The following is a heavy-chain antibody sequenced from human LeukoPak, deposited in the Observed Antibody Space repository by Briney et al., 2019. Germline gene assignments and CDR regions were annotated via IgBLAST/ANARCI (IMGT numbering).Heavy chain of an antibody. D-gene: IGHD4-23*01. CDR2: IKQDGSEK. V-gene: IGHV3-7*01. J-gene: IGHJ4*02. CDR3: ARVSLYGGNSPSYFDY. CDR1: GFTFSNYW. Sequence: GGSLRLSCAASGFTFSNYWMNWVRQAPGKGLEWVANIKQDGSEKYYVDSVKGRFTISRDNAKNSLYLQMNSLRAEDTAVYYCARVSLYGGNSPSYFDYWGQGTLVTVSS.